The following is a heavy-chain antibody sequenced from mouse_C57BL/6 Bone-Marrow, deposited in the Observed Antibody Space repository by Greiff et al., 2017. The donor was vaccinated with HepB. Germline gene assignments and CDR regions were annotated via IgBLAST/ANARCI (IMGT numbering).Heavy chain of an antibody. Sequence: QVQLQQPGAELVMPGASVKLSCKASGYTFTSYWMHWVKQRPGQGLEWIGEIDPSDSYTNYNQKFKGKSTLTVDKSSSTAYMQLSSLTFEDSAVYYCARKEFITTVNVSYYYAMDYWGQGTSVTVSS. V-gene: IGHV1-69*01. CDR3: ARKEFITTVNVSYYYAMDY. J-gene: IGHJ4*01. CDR2: IDPSDSYT. D-gene: IGHD1-1*01. CDR1: GYTFTSYW.